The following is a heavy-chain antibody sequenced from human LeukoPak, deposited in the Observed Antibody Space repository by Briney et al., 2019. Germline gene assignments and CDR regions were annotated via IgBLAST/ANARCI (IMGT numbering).Heavy chain of an antibody. V-gene: IGHV4-4*02. J-gene: IGHJ5*02. D-gene: IGHD3-22*01. CDR2: IYHSGST. Sequence: SGTLSLTCAVSGGSISSSNWWSWVRQPPGKGLEWIGEIYHSGSTNYNPSLKSRVTISVDTSKNQFSLKLSSVTAADTAVYYCAREGPYYYDSSGYYPWGQGTLVTVSS. CDR3: AREGPYYYDSSGYYP. CDR1: GGSISSSNW.